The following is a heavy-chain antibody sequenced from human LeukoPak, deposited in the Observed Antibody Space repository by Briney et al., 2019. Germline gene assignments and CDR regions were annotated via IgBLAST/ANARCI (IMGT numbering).Heavy chain of an antibody. CDR2: INSDGSST. CDR1: GFTFSSYW. Sequence: QSGGSLRLSCAASGFTFSSYWMHWVRQAPGKGLVWVSRINSDGSSTSYADSVKGRFTISRDNAKNTLYLQMNSLRAEDTAVYYCARSLCSSTSCYDLYYYYGMDVWGQGTTVTVSS. J-gene: IGHJ6*02. V-gene: IGHV3-74*01. D-gene: IGHD2-2*01. CDR3: ARSLCSSTSCYDLYYYYGMDV.